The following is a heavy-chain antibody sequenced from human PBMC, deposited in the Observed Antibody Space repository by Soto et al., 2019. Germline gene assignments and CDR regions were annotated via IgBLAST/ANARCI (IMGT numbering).Heavy chain of an antibody. J-gene: IGHJ4*02. CDR3: ARAVAVPADFDY. D-gene: IGHD6-19*01. V-gene: IGHV1-3*05. Sequence: QVQLVQSGAEEKKPGASVKVSCKASGYTFTAYAMHWVRQAPGQRLEWMGWINAGNGNTKYSQKFQGRVTITRDTSASTAYMELSSLRSGDTAVYYCARAVAVPADFDYWGPGTLVTVSS. CDR1: GYTFTAYA. CDR2: INAGNGNT.